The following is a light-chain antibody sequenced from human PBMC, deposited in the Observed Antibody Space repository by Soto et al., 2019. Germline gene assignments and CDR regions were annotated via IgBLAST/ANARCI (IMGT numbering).Light chain of an antibody. Sequence: QSALTQPASVSGSPGRSITISCTGTSSDVGNYNLVSWYQQHPGKAPKLMIYEVNKRPSGVSNRFSGSKSGNTASLTISGLQAEDEADYYCYSYAGSSTYVFGTGTKLTVL. V-gene: IGLV2-23*02. J-gene: IGLJ1*01. CDR2: EVN. CDR1: SSDVGNYNL. CDR3: YSYAGSSTYV.